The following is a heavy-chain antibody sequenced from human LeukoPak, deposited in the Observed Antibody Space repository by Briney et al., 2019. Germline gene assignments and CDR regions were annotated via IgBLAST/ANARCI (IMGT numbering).Heavy chain of an antibody. CDR3: ARGLSVLNWNDLSRISGY. CDR1: GYTFTSYA. Sequence: ASVKVSCKASGYTFTSYAMNWVRQAPGQGLEWMGWINTNTGNPTYAQGFTGRFVFSLDTSVSTAYLQISSLKAEDTAVYYCARGLSVLNWNDLSRISGYWGQGTLVTASS. V-gene: IGHV7-4-1*02. J-gene: IGHJ4*02. CDR2: INTNTGNP. D-gene: IGHD1-1*01.